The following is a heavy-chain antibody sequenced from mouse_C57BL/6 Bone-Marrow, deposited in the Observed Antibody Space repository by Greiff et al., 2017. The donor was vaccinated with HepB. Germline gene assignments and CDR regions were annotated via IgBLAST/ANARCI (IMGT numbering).Heavy chain of an antibody. J-gene: IGHJ2*01. CDR2: ISSGGSYI. D-gene: IGHD1-1*01. CDR1: GFTFSSYG. V-gene: IGHV5-6*02. Sequence: DVKLVESGGDLVKPGGSLKLSCAASGFTFSSYGMSWVRQTPDKRLEWVATISSGGSYIYYPDSVKGRFTISRDNAKNTLYLQMSSLKSEDTAMYYCARRLLLYFDYWGQGTTLTGSS. CDR3: ARRLLLYFDY.